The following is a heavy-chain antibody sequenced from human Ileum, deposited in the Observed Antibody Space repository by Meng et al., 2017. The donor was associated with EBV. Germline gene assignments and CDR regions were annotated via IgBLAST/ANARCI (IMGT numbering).Heavy chain of an antibody. V-gene: IGHV4-4*02. Sequence: QVVLPGPGPGSLKPAVPRALTWAGACGPIGRSNWWSWSRQPPGKWLEWIGETSHSGSTNYSPSLKSRVTISLDKSKNQLSLKLNSVTAADTAAYYCASSDYYRSDYWGQGTLVTVSS. CDR2: TSHSGST. J-gene: IGHJ4*02. CDR1: CGPIGRSNW. CDR3: ASSDYYRSDY. D-gene: IGHD3-22*01.